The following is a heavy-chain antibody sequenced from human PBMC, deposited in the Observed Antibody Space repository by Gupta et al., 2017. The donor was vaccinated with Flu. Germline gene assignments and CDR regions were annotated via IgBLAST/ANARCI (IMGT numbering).Heavy chain of an antibody. CDR3: ALPTIAAAVGVGVRPNAHYYYYGMDV. CDR2: MNPNSGNT. CDR1: GYTFTSYE. D-gene: IGHD6-13*01. Sequence: QVQLVQAGAEVKKPGASGKVSCKASGYTFTSYEITWVRQATAKGLEWMGWMNPNSGNTGYTQKYQGRVTMTRNTSISTAYMELSSLRSEDTAVYYCALPTIAAAVGVGVRPNAHYYYYGMDVWGQGTTVTVSS. J-gene: IGHJ6*02. V-gene: IGHV1-8*01.